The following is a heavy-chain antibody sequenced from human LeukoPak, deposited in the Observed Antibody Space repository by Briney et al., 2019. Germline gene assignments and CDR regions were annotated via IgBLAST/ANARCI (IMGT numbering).Heavy chain of an antibody. Sequence: GRSLRLSCAASGFTFSSYAMHWVRQAPGKGLEWVAVISYDGSNKYYADSVKGRFTISRDNSKNTLYLQMNSLRAEGTAVYFCASGKYRYGDNWFDPWGQGTLVTVSS. V-gene: IGHV3-30*04. CDR3: ASGKYRYGDNWFDP. D-gene: IGHD5-18*01. CDR1: GFTFSSYA. CDR2: ISYDGSNK. J-gene: IGHJ5*02.